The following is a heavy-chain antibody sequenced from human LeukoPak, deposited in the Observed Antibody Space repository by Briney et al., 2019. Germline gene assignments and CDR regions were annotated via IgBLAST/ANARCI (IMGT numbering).Heavy chain of an antibody. CDR2: INHSGST. V-gene: IGHV4-34*01. CDR1: GGSFSGYY. D-gene: IGHD1-20*01. Sequence: PSETLSLTXAVYGGSFSGYYWSWIRQPPGKGLEWIGEINHSGSTNYNPSLKSRVTISVDTSKNQFSLKLSSVTAADTAVYYCARGNWKRTFDIWGQGTMVTVSS. J-gene: IGHJ3*02. CDR3: ARGNWKRTFDI.